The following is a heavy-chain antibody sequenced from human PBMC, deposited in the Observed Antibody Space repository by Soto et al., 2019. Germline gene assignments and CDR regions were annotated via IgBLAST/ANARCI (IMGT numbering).Heavy chain of an antibody. CDR2: MNPNSGNT. CDR3: ARGQLTFWSGYSPPGY. CDR1: GYTFTSYD. V-gene: IGHV1-8*01. Sequence: QVQLVQSGAEVKKPGASVKVSCKASGYTFTSYDINWVRQATGQGLEWMGWMNPNSGNTGYAQKFQGRVSMTRNTSISTAYMELSSLRSEDTAVYYCARGQLTFWSGYSPPGYWGQGTLVTVSS. D-gene: IGHD3-3*01. J-gene: IGHJ4*02.